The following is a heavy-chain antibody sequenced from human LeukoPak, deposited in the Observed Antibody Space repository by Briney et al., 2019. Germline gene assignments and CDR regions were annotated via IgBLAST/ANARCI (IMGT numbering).Heavy chain of an antibody. CDR3: ARVESGWADY. CDR2: ISSSSSYT. Sequence: GGSLRLSCAASGFTFSDYYMSWIRQAPGKGLEWVSYISSSSSYTNYADSVKGRFTISRDNAKNSLYLQMNSLRPEDTAVYYCARVESGWADYWGQGALVTVSS. CDR1: GFTFSDYY. D-gene: IGHD6-19*01. J-gene: IGHJ4*02. V-gene: IGHV3-11*06.